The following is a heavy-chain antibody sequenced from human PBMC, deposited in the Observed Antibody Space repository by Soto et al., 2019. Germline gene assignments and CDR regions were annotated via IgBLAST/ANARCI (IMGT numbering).Heavy chain of an antibody. CDR1: GDTFSSYS. D-gene: IGHD3-10*01. CDR3: AANSLGGGSQGDV. V-gene: IGHV1-69*13. Sequence: SVKVSCKASGDTFSSYSISWVRQAPGQGLEWMGGIVPIFGTTVYAPRLQGRVTITADGPTSTSYMELSGLTFEDTAVYYCAANSLGGGSQGDVWGQGTTVTVSS. CDR2: IVPIFGTT. J-gene: IGHJ6*02.